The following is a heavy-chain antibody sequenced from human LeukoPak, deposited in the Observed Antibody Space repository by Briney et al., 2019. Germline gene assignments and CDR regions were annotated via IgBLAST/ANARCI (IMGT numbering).Heavy chain of an antibody. J-gene: IGHJ4*02. CDR1: GFSRSTSGVG. CDR2: IYWDDDK. V-gene: IGHV2-5*02. D-gene: IGHD3-22*01. Sequence: SGPTLVNPTQTLTLTCTFSGFSRSTSGVGVGWIRQPPGKALEWLALIYWDDDKRYTPSLKTRLTITKDASKNQVVLTMTNMDTVDTATYYCAHMYYYDSSGIRTFDYCGQGTLVTVSS. CDR3: AHMYYYDSSGIRTFDY.